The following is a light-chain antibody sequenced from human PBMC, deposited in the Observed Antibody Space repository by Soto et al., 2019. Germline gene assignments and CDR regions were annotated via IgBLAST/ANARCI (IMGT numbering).Light chain of an antibody. CDR3: QSYDSSLSALV. J-gene: IGLJ1*01. CDR2: GNS. Sequence: QSVLTQPPSVSGAPGQRVTISCTGSSSNIGAGYDVHWYQQLPGTAPKLLIYGNSNRPSGVPDRFSGSKSGTSASLAITGLQAEGEADYYCQSYDSSLSALVFGTGTKLTVL. CDR1: SSNIGAGYD. V-gene: IGLV1-40*01.